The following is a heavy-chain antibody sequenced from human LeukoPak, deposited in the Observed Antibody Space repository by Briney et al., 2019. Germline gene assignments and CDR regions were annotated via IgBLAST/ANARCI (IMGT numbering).Heavy chain of an antibody. CDR3: ATSGWYLLPGVY. Sequence: PSETLSLTCAVYGGSFSGYYWSWIRQPPGKGLEWIGEINHSGGTNYNPSLKSRVTISVDTSKNQFSLKLSSVTAADTAVYYCATSGWYLLPGVYWGQGTLVTVSS. D-gene: IGHD6-19*01. CDR1: GGSFSGYY. V-gene: IGHV4-34*01. J-gene: IGHJ4*02. CDR2: INHSGGT.